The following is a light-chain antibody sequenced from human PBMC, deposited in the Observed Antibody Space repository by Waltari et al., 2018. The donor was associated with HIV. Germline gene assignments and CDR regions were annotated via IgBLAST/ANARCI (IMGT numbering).Light chain of an antibody. V-gene: IGLV2-23*01. J-gene: IGLJ1*01. CDR1: SSNVGSYKL. CDR2: EDT. Sequence: QSALTQPASVSGSPGQSITISCTGASSNVGSYKLVSWYQQHPGKAPGLMIYEDTKPPLGVSNRFSGSKSANTASLTSSGLEGEDEADYYCCSHAGHSVYIFGTGTKVTVL. CDR3: CSHAGHSVYI.